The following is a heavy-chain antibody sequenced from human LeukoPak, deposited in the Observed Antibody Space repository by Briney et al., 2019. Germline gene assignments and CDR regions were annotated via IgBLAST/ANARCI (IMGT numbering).Heavy chain of an antibody. V-gene: IGHV3-30*18. CDR2: ISYDGSNK. D-gene: IGHD6-19*01. J-gene: IGHJ6*02. Sequence: GRSLRLSCASSGFTFSSYGRHGVRQAPCKGLEWVAVISYDGSNKYYADSVKGPFTISRDNSKNTLYLQMNSLRAEGTAVYYCAKDGEAVAGTNYHYYYGMDVWGQGTTVTVSS. CDR3: AKDGEAVAGTNYHYYYGMDV. CDR1: GFTFSSYG.